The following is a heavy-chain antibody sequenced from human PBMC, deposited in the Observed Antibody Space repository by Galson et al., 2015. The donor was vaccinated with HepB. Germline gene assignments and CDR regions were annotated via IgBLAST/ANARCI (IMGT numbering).Heavy chain of an antibody. J-gene: IGHJ6*03. CDR2: ISYDGSKQ. V-gene: IGHV3-30-3*02. CDR3: AQDAIYGSRVSWGYYYYYYMDV. D-gene: IGHD2-15*01. CDR1: GFSFNNYA. Sequence: SLRLSCAGSGFSFNNYAIHWVRQAPGKGLEWVALISYDGSKQYYADSLKDRFTISRDSSRTTVDLQMTSLRPEDTAVYYCAQDAIYGSRVSWGYYYYYYMDVWGYGTTVTGSS.